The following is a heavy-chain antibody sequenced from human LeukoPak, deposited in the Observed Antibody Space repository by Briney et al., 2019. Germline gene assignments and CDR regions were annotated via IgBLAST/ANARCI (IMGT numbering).Heavy chain of an antibody. D-gene: IGHD3-22*01. J-gene: IGHJ5*02. CDR1: GYSISSGYY. Sequence: PSETLSLTCAVSGYSISSGYYWGWIRQPPGKGLEWIGSVYHSGSTYYNPSLKSRVAISVDTSKNQFSLKLSSVTAADTAVYYCARHGNYYDTSQSDPWGQGTLVTVSS. V-gene: IGHV4-38-2*01. CDR2: VYHSGST. CDR3: ARHGNYYDTSQSDP.